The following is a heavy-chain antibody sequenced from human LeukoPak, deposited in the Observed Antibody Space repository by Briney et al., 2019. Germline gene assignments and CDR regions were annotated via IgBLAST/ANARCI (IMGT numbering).Heavy chain of an antibody. D-gene: IGHD3-22*01. V-gene: IGHV1-18*01. CDR3: ARDQYYYDSSGYLYYFDY. J-gene: IGHJ4*02. CDR1: GYTFTSYG. Sequence: AAVKVSCKASGYTFTSYGISWVRQAPGQGVEWMGWISAYNGNTNYTQKLQCRVTMTPDTSTSTAYMERRSLRSDDTAVYYCARDQYYYDSSGYLYYFDYWGQGTLVTVSS. CDR2: ISAYNGNT.